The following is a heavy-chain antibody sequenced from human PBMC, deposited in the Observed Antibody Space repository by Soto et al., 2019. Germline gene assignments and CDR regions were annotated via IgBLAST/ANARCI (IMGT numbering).Heavy chain of an antibody. V-gene: IGHV6-1*01. J-gene: IGHJ4*02. CDR1: GDSVSSHSTA. CDR3: ARSWAFGNSGRDLDY. D-gene: IGHD3-16*01. CDR2: TFYRSKWSN. Sequence: QVQLQQSGPGLVKPSQTLSVTCSISGDSVSSHSTAWNWIRQSPSRGLEWLGRTFYRSKWSNDSPVSVTRRITLHPDTSTNQFSLHLNSVTPEDTAVYYCARSWAFGNSGRDLDYWGQGTLVTVAS.